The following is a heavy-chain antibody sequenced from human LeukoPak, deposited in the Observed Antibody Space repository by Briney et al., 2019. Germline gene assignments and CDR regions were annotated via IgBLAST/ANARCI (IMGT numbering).Heavy chain of an antibody. J-gene: IGHJ3*02. V-gene: IGHV4-39*07. D-gene: IGHD4/OR15-4a*01. CDR3: ARDDYHDAFDI. Sequence: SETLSLTCTVSGGSISSSSYYWGWIRQPPGKGLEWIGSIYYSGSTYYNPSLKSRVTISVDTSKNQFSLKLSSVTAADTAVYYCARDDYHDAFDIWGQGTMVTVSS. CDR2: IYYSGST. CDR1: GGSISSSSYY.